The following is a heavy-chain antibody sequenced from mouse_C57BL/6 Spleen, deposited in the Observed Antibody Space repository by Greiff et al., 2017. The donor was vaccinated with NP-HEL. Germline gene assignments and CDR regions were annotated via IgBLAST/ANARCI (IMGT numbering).Heavy chain of an antibody. CDR3: AREGGSSYDWYFDV. CDR1: GYTFTSYW. D-gene: IGHD1-1*01. CDR2: IDPSDSET. Sequence: VQLQQPGAELVRPGSSVKLSCKASGYTFTSYWMHWVKQRPIQGLEWIGNIDPSDSETHYNQKFKDKATLTVDKSSSTAYMQLSSLTSDDSAVYYCAREGGSSYDWYFDVWGTGTTVTVSS. V-gene: IGHV1-52*01. J-gene: IGHJ1*03.